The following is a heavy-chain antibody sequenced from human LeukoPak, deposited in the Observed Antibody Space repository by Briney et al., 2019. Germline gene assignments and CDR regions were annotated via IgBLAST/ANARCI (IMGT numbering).Heavy chain of an antibody. CDR3: AREGSGSSKYWVF. D-gene: IGHD2-8*02. J-gene: IGHJ4*02. Sequence: QPGGSLTLSCAASDFTLSRYWMTWVRQAPGRGLEWVANINGDGGDKYYGDSVKGRFSISRDNAENSLFLQMNNLRVEDSAVYYCAREGSGSSKYWVFWGQGTLVTVSS. CDR2: INGDGGDK. V-gene: IGHV3-7*01. CDR1: DFTLSRYW.